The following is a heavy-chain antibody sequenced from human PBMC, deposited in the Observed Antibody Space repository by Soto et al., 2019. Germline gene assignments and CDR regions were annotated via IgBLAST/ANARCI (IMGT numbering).Heavy chain of an antibody. D-gene: IGHD6-19*01. J-gene: IGHJ6*02. V-gene: IGHV5-51*01. CDR2: MFPGDSDT. CDR3: ARVPDSSLGTMDV. Sequence: GESLKISCNGSGYSFTTYWIGWVRQLPGQGLEWMGVMFPGDSDTRYSPSFQGQVTTSADPSTNTAYLEWSSLKAADSAMYYCARVPDSSLGTMDVWGQGTTVTVSS. CDR1: GYSFTTYW.